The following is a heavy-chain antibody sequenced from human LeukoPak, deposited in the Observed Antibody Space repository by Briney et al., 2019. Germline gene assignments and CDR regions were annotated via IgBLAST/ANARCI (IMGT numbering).Heavy chain of an antibody. CDR3: ARGLRDGYTPA. J-gene: IGHJ5*02. Sequence: PSETLSLTCAVYGGSLSGYYWSWIRQPPGKGLEWIGEINHSGSTNYNPSLKSRVTISVDTSKNQFSLKLSSVTAADTAVYYCARGLRDGYTPAWGQGTLVTVSS. D-gene: IGHD5-24*01. CDR2: INHSGST. CDR1: GGSLSGYY. V-gene: IGHV4-34*01.